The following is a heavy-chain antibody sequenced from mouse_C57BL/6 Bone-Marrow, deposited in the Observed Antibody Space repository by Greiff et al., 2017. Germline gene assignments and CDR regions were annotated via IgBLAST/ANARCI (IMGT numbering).Heavy chain of an antibody. CDR2: INPSTGGT. J-gene: IGHJ2*01. D-gene: IGHD4-1*01. V-gene: IGHV1-42*01. CDR3: ARSWDVRHFDY. Sequence: VQLQQSGPELVKPGASVKISCKASGYSFTGYYMNWVKQSPEKSLEWIGEINPSTGGTTYNQKFKAKATLTVDKSSSTAYMQLKSLTSEDSAVYYCARSWDVRHFDYWGQGTTLTVSS. CDR1: GYSFTGYY.